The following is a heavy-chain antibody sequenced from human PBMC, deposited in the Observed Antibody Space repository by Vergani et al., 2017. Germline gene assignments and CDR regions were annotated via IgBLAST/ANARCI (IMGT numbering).Heavy chain of an antibody. D-gene: IGHD4-17*01. CDR2: IYHSGST. Sequence: QLQLQESGPGLVKPSETLSLTCAVSGYSISSGYYWGWIRQPPGKGLEWIGSIYHSGSTYYNPSRKSRVTISVDTSKNQFPLKLSSVTAADTAVYYCARGRYGDYVLDYWGQGTLVTVSS. J-gene: IGHJ4*02. CDR3: ARGRYGDYVLDY. CDR1: GYSISSGYY. V-gene: IGHV4-38-2*01.